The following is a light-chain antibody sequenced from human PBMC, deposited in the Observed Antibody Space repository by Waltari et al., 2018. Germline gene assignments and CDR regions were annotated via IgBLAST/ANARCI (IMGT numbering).Light chain of an antibody. CDR2: DSY. J-gene: IGLJ2*01. Sequence: QAVVTQEPSLTVSPGGTVTLTCGSSTGAVTSGHYHYWLQQKPGQAPRTLIYDSYIKQSWTPARFSASLVGGKAVLTLSGAQAEDEAKYYCWLAYTGGIVVFGGGTELAVL. CDR3: WLAYTGGIVV. V-gene: IGLV7-46*01. CDR1: TGAVTSGHY.